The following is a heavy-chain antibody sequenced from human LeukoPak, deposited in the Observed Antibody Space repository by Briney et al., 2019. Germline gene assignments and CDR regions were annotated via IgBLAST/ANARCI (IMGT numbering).Heavy chain of an antibody. V-gene: IGHV4-34*01. CDR1: GGSFSGYY. D-gene: IGHD2-15*01. J-gene: IGHJ4*02. CDR2: INHSGST. Sequence: SETLSLTCAVYGGSFSGYYWSWIRQPPGKGLEWIGEINHSGSTNYNPSLKSRVTMSVDTSKNQFSLKLSSVTAADTAVYYCARGSGHCSGGSCYGDYWGQGTLVTVSS. CDR3: ARGSGHCSGGSCYGDY.